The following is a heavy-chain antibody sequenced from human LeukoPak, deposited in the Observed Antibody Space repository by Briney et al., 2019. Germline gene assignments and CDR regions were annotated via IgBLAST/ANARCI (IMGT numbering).Heavy chain of an antibody. CDR3: ARHGRGGSLRDAFDI. D-gene: IGHD5/OR15-5a*01. CDR1: GGSISSYY. Sequence: SETLSLTCSVSGGSISSYYWSWIRQPPGKGLEWIGYIYYSGNINYNPSLKSRVTISVDTSKNQFSLKLSSVTAADTAVYYCARHGRGGSLRDAFDIWGQGTMVTVSS. V-gene: IGHV4-59*08. CDR2: IYYSGNI. J-gene: IGHJ3*02.